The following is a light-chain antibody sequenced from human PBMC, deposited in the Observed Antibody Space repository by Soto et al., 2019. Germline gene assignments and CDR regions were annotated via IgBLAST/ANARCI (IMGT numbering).Light chain of an antibody. CDR1: QSVSSSY. CDR2: GAS. J-gene: IGKJ1*01. Sequence: ESVLTQSPGTLSLSPGEKATLSCRAGQSVSSSYLAWYQQKPGQAPRLLIYGASSRATGIPDRFSGSGSGTDFTLTVSRLEPEDFAVYYCQQFGSSSWTFGQGTKVKIK. V-gene: IGKV3-20*01. CDR3: QQFGSSSWT.